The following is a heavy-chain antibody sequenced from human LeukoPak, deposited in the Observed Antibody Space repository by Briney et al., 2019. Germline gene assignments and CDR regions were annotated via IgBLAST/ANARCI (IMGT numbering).Heavy chain of an antibody. CDR3: ARAASIVTTTHFDN. CDR1: GYSFTSYW. D-gene: IGHD1-26*01. V-gene: IGHV5-51*01. Sequence: GESLKISCKGSGYSFTSYWIGWVRQMPGKGLEWMGIIYPGDSDTKYSPSFRGQVTISADKSISTAYLQWSSLKASDTAIYYCARAASIVTTTHFDNWGQGTLVTVSS. CDR2: IYPGDSDT. J-gene: IGHJ4*02.